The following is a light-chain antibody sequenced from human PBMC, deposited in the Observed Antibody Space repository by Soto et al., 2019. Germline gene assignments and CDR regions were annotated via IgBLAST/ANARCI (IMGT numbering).Light chain of an antibody. CDR3: QQSYSTPPFT. Sequence: DLQMTQSPSSLSASVGSRVTITCRASQSISTYLNWYQQKPGKAPKLLIYAASSLQSGVPSTFSGTGSGTDFTLTISSLQPEDFATYYCQQSYSTPPFTFGPGTKVDIK. CDR1: QSISTY. V-gene: IGKV1-39*01. CDR2: AAS. J-gene: IGKJ3*01.